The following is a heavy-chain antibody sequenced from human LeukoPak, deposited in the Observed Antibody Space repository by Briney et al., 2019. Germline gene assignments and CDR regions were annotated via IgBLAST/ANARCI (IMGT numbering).Heavy chain of an antibody. V-gene: IGHV1-69*05. CDR3: GSEFYYDSSGYQGIWFDR. CDR1: GATFSSYT. J-gene: IGHJ5*02. D-gene: IGHD3-22*01. CDR2: IITIFGTA. Sequence: WASVKVSCKASGATFSSYTISRVRQAPGQGLEWMGGIITIFGTANYAQKFQGRVTITTKESTSTAYMVLSSLRAEDAAVYYCGSEFYYDSSGYQGIWFDRWGQVTLVTV.